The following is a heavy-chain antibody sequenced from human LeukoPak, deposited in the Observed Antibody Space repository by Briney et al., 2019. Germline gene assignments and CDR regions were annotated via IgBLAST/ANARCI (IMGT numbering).Heavy chain of an antibody. J-gene: IGHJ4*02. CDR2: IYYSGHI. D-gene: IGHD4-17*01. Sequence: SETLSLTCTVSGGSISSSSYDWGWIRQPPGKGLEWIGNIYYSGHIYYNPSLKSRVTISVDTSKNQFSLKLSSVTAADTAVYYCASDYGDYCFAYWGQGTLVTVSS. CDR1: GGSISSSSYD. V-gene: IGHV4-39*01. CDR3: ASDYGDYCFAY.